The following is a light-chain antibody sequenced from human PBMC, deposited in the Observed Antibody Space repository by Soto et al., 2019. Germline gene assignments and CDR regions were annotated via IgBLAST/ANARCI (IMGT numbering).Light chain of an antibody. CDR2: DVS. V-gene: IGLV2-8*01. J-gene: IGLJ1*01. CDR1: SSDVGGYPY. CDR3: SSYAGSTKRYV. Sequence: QSALTQPPSASGSPGQSVTISCTGTSSDVGGYPYVSWYQQHPGKAPKLIIYDVSERPSGVPHRFSGSKSGNTASLTVSGLQAEDAADYYCSSYAGSTKRYVFGTGTKLTVL.